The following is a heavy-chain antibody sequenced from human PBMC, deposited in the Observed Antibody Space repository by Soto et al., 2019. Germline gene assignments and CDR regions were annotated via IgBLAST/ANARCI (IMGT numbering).Heavy chain of an antibody. CDR3: ARDRGSYDTLTGYYDY. CDR1: GGSINNHY. CDR2: VYYNGIT. J-gene: IGHJ4*02. Sequence: SETLSLTCTVSGGSINNHYWSWIRQPPGKGLEWLGYVYYNGITNHNPSLKSRVTMSVDTSKNQFSLKLSSVTAADTAVYYCARDRGSYDTLTGYYDYWGQGTLVTVSS. D-gene: IGHD3-9*01. V-gene: IGHV4-59*11.